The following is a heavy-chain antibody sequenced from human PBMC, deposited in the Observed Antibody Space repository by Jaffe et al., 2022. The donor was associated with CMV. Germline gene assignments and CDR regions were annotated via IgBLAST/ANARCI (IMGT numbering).Heavy chain of an antibody. Sequence: EVQLVESGGGLVQPGGSLRLSCAASGFTFSSYEMNWVRQAPGKGLEWVSYISSSGSTIYYADSVKGRFTISRDNAKNSLYLQMNSLRAEDTAVYYCARPRIAAAGARNSGWFDPWGQGTLVTVSS. V-gene: IGHV3-48*03. CDR2: ISSSGSTI. D-gene: IGHD6-13*01. CDR3: ARPRIAAAGARNSGWFDP. J-gene: IGHJ5*02. CDR1: GFTFSSYE.